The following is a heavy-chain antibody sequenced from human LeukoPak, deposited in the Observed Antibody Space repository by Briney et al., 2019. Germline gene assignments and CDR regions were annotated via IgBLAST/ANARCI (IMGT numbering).Heavy chain of an antibody. Sequence: SQTLSLTCTVSGGSISSGGYYWSWIRQHPGKGLEWIGYIYYSGSTYYNPSLKSRVTISVVTSKNRFSLKLSSVTAADTAVYYCAREDGTGAFDIWGQGTMVTVSS. D-gene: IGHD1-14*01. CDR2: IYYSGST. J-gene: IGHJ3*02. CDR3: AREDGTGAFDI. CDR1: GGSISSGGYY. V-gene: IGHV4-31*03.